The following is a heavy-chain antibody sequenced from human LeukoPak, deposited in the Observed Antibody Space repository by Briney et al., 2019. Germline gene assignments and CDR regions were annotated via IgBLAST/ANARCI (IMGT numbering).Heavy chain of an antibody. Sequence: GGSLRLSCAASGFTFSSYWMHWVRQAPGKGLVWVSRINTDGSSTSYADSVKGRFTISRDNSKNTLYLQMNSLRAEDTAVYYCAKDFRYFDWLSHDAFDIWGQGTMVTVSS. V-gene: IGHV3-74*01. CDR3: AKDFRYFDWLSHDAFDI. CDR1: GFTFSSYW. D-gene: IGHD3-9*01. CDR2: INTDGSST. J-gene: IGHJ3*02.